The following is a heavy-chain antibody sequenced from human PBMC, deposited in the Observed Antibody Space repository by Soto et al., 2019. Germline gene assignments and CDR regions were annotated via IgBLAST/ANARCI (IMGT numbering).Heavy chain of an antibody. J-gene: IGHJ4*02. Sequence: PGGSLRLSCAASGFTFSSSWMHWVRQAPGKGLVWVSRVSGDGSSTNYADSVKGRFTISRDNAKNTLYLQMNSLRAEDAAVYYCAKSRAGRPYSHFVFGSGGQGSLVIVSS. CDR3: AKSRAGRPYSHFVFGS. D-gene: IGHD1-26*01. CDR1: GFTFSSSW. V-gene: IGHV3-74*01. CDR2: VSGDGSST.